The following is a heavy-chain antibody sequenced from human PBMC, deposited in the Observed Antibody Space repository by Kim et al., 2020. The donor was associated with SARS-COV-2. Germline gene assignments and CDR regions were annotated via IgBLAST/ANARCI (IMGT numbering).Heavy chain of an antibody. CDR3: ATELDGMDV. CDR2: IYYSGST. V-gene: IGHV4-39*01. CDR1: GGSISSSSYY. J-gene: IGHJ6*02. Sequence: SETLSLTCTVSGGSISSSSYYWGWIRQPPGKGLEWIGSIYYSGSTYYNPSLKSRVTISVDTSKNQFSLKLSSVTAADTAVYYCATELDGMDVWGQGTTVTVSS.